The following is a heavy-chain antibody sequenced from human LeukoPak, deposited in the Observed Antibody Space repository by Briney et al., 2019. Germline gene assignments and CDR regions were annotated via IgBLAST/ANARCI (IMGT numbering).Heavy chain of an antibody. CDR3: TTTPTKYYDFWSAYNDY. CDR1: GFTLSDHY. V-gene: IGHV3-72*01. CDR2: TRNRANSYTT. J-gene: IGHJ4*02. D-gene: IGHD3-3*01. Sequence: GGSLRLSCAASGFTLSDHYMDWVRQAPGKGLEWVGRTRNRANSYTTDYAASVKGRFTISRDDSKNTLYLQMNSLKTEDTAVYYCTTTPTKYYDFWSAYNDYWGQGTLVTVSS.